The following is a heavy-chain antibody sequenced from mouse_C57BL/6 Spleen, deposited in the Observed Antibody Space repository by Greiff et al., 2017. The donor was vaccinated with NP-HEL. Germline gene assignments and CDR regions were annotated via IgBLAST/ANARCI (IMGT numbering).Heavy chain of an antibody. CDR2: IDPSDSYT. D-gene: IGHD1-1*01. Sequence: QVQLQQPGAELVKPGASVKLSCKASGYTFTSYWMQWVKQRPGQGLEWIGEIDPSDSYTNYNQKFKGKATLTVDTSSSTAYMQLSSLTSEDSAVYYSARCYGSSYYAMDYWGQGTSVTVSS. CDR3: ARCYGSSYYAMDY. J-gene: IGHJ4*01. CDR1: GYTFTSYW. V-gene: IGHV1-50*01.